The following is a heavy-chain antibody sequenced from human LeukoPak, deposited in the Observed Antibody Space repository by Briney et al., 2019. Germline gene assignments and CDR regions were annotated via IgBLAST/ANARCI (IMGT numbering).Heavy chain of an antibody. D-gene: IGHD5-18*01. J-gene: IGHJ4*02. CDR1: GFMFHDYA. V-gene: IGHV3-43*02. CDR3: ASARGSNYGSLGD. Sequence: GGSLGLSCAAPGFMFHDYAIHWVRQAPGKGLEWVSLISGDGGSTFYADSVKGRFTISRDNSKNTLYLQMNSLRAEDTAVYYCASARGSNYGSLGDWGQGTLVTVSS. CDR2: ISGDGGST.